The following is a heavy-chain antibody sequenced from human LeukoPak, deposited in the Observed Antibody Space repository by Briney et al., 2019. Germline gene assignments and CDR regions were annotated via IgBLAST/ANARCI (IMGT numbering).Heavy chain of an antibody. D-gene: IGHD2-2*01. J-gene: IGHJ4*02. Sequence: PETPSDTRTVSGGSVSSGNDYWSWIRQPPGKGLEWIGYIYYSGSTNYNPSLKSRVTISVDTSKIQFSLKLSSVTAADTAVYYCARGPGYCRNTSCYHPPCDYWGGDAGDTVSS. CDR2: IYYSGST. V-gene: IGHV4-61*01. CDR3: ARGPGYCRNTSCYHPPCDY. CDR1: GGSVSSGNDY.